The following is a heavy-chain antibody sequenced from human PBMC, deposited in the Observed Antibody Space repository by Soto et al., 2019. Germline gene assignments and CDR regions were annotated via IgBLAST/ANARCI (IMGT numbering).Heavy chain of an antibody. D-gene: IGHD2-8*02. Sequence: QVQLEESGGGVVQPGRSLSLSCAVSGFTVSSYGMHWVRQAPGKGLEWVEVISRDGRTTFSADYVKGRFTISKDNSRNKLFLEMNSLSDDDMAVYYCTGEVASGYWGQGPLVVVSS. J-gene: IGHJ4*02. CDR2: ISRDGRTT. V-gene: IGHV3-30*03. CDR3: TGEVASGY. CDR1: GFTVSSYG.